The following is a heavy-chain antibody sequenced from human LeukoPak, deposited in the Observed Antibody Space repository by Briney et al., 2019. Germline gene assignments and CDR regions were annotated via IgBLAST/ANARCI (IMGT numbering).Heavy chain of an antibody. CDR3: ARGAQTTSYYDSSGNFDY. D-gene: IGHD3-22*01. CDR2: IGSYSTYI. CDR1: GFTFSSYN. J-gene: IGHJ4*02. Sequence: GGSLRLSCAASGFTFSSYNMNWVHQAPGKGLQWVSSIGSYSTYIYYADSVKGRFTISRDNAKNSLYLQMNSLRPEDTAVYYCARGAQTTSYYDSSGNFDYWGQGTLVTVSS. V-gene: IGHV3-21*01.